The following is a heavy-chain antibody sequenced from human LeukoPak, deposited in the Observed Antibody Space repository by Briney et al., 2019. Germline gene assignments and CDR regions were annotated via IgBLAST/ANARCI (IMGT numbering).Heavy chain of an antibody. Sequence: PGGSLRLSCAASGFTFSSFWMNWVRQAPGKGLEWVSSLSSSSSYIYYADSVKGRFTVSRDNAKNSLYLQMNSLRAEDTAVYYCARLVATYFDYWGQGTLVTVSS. CDR2: LSSSSSYI. V-gene: IGHV3-21*01. CDR1: GFTFSSFW. D-gene: IGHD2-2*01. J-gene: IGHJ4*02. CDR3: ARLVATYFDY.